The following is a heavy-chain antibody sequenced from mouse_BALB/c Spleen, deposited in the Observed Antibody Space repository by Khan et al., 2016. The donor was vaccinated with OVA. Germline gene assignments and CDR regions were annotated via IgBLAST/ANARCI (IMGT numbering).Heavy chain of an antibody. CDR1: GYIFTSYW. Sequence: QVQLKESGAELVRPGASVKLSCKTSGYIFTSYWIHWVKQRSGQGLEWIARIYPGTDNSYYNEKFKDKATLTADKSSSTAYMQLSSLQSEDSGVYFCARGEALYHFAHWGQGTTLTVSS. CDR2: IYPGTDNS. V-gene: IGHV1-76*01. J-gene: IGHJ2*01. CDR3: ARGEALYHFAH. D-gene: IGHD3-2*02.